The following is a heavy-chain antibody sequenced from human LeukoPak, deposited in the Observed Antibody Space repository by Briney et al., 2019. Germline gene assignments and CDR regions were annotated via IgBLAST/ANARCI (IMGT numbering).Heavy chain of an antibody. CDR3: ARARGWYSDYYGMDV. CDR1: GFTFSSYS. V-gene: IGHV3-48*01. J-gene: IGHJ6*02. CDR2: ITSSSSTA. D-gene: IGHD6-19*01. Sequence: GGSLRLSCAASGFTFSSYSMNWVRQAPGKGLEWVSKITSSSSTAFYADSVKGRFTISRDNAKNSLYLQMNSLRAEDTAVYYCARARGWYSDYYGMDVWGQGTTVTVSS.